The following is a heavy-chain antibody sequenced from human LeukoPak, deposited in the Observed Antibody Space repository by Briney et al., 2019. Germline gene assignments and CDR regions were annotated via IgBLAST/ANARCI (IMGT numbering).Heavy chain of an antibody. Sequence: GGSLRLSCAASGFTFSSSWMTWVRQAPGNGLEWVANMNQVGGEIYYMDAVKGRFTISRDNAKNSLYLHMNSLRAEDTAVYYCARDHRGAFDYWGQATLVTVSA. D-gene: IGHD3-16*01. CDR3: ARDHRGAFDY. J-gene: IGHJ4*02. V-gene: IGHV3-7*01. CDR2: MNQVGGEI. CDR1: GFTFSSSW.